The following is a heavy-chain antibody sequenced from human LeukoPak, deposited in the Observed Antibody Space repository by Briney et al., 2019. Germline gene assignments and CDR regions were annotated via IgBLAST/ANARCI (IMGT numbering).Heavy chain of an antibody. Sequence: GRSLRLSCAASGFTFSSYGMHWVRQAPGKGLEWVAVIWYDGSNKYYADSVKGRFTISRDNSKNTLYLQMNSLRTEDTAVYKYAKVSGGKGDYFDYWGQGTLVTVSS. J-gene: IGHJ4*02. D-gene: IGHD3-10*01. CDR2: IWYDGSNK. CDR3: AKVSGGKGDYFDY. V-gene: IGHV3-33*06. CDR1: GFTFSSYG.